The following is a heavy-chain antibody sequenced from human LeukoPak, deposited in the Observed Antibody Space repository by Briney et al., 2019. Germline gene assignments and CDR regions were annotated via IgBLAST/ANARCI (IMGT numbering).Heavy chain of an antibody. CDR1: GDSISTYY. CDR2: IYFSGTT. V-gene: IGHV4-59*08. Sequence: PSETLSLTCTVSGDSISTYYWSWIRQPPGKRLEWIGYIYFSGTTNYNPSLKSRVTISVDTSKSQFSLRLSSVTAADTALYYCARHGPLYDIWSAQFYFDYWGQGTLVTVSS. J-gene: IGHJ4*02. CDR3: ARHGPLYDIWSAQFYFDY. D-gene: IGHD3-3*01.